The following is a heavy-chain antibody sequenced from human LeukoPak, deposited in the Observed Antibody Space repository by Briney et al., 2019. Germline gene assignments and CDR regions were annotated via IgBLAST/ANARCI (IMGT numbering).Heavy chain of an antibody. CDR1: GFTFSSYG. D-gene: IGHD6-13*01. CDR3: ATVKLGSSWSILDY. CDR2: IWYDGSNK. V-gene: IGHV3-33*01. Sequence: QPGRSLRLSCAASGFTFSSYGMHWVRQAPGKGLEWVAVIWYDGSNKYYADSVKGRFTISRDNSKDTLYLQMNSLRAEDTAVYYCATVKLGSSWSILDYWGQGTLVTVSS. J-gene: IGHJ4*02.